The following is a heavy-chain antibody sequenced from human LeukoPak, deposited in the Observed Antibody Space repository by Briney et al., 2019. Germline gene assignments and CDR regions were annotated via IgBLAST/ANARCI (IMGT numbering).Heavy chain of an antibody. D-gene: IGHD4-17*01. CDR3: ARRGTTSGLDI. CDR2: INSDGSST. Sequence: PGGSLRLSCAASGFTFSSYWMHWVRQAPGKGLVWVSRINSDGSSTSYADSVKGRFTISRDNAKNTLYLQMNSLRAEDTAVYYSARRGTTSGLDIWGQGTMVTVSS. J-gene: IGHJ3*02. CDR1: GFTFSSYW. V-gene: IGHV3-74*01.